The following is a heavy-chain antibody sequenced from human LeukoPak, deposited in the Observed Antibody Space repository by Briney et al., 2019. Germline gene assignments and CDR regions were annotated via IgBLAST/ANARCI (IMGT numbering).Heavy chain of an antibody. CDR3: AKDHSRLWRIGMDV. CDR1: GFTFSSYG. D-gene: IGHD4/OR15-4a*01. CDR2: ISYDGSNK. J-gene: IGHJ6*02. Sequence: PGGSLRLSCAASGFTFSSYGMHWVRQAPGKGLEWVAVISYDGSNKYYADSVKGRFTISRDNSKNTLYLQMNSLRAEDTAVYYCAKDHSRLWRIGMDVWGQGTTVTVSS. V-gene: IGHV3-30*18.